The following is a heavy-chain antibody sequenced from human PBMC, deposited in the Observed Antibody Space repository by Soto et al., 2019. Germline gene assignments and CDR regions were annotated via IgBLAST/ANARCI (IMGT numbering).Heavy chain of an antibody. V-gene: IGHV4-38-2*01. CDR3: ARVVTTAFFDP. D-gene: IGHD2-21*02. CDR1: NYSISSGYY. Sequence: QVQLQESGPGLVKPSEALSLTCDVSNYSISSGYYWGWIRQSPGKGLEWIASSYHSGSTFYNPSLDSRVTISIDTSKNPFSLKMSSVTAADTAVYYCARVVTTAFFDPWGQGTLVTVSS. J-gene: IGHJ5*02. CDR2: SYHSGST.